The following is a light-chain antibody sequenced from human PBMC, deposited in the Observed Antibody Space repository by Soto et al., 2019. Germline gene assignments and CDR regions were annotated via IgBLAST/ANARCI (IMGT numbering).Light chain of an antibody. CDR1: QSVSSN. CDR2: GAS. J-gene: IGKJ5*01. Sequence: EIVMTQSPATLSVSAGERATLSCRASQSVSSNLAWYQQKPGQAPRLLIYGASTRATGIAARFSGSGSGTEFTLTISSLQSEDFAVYYCQQYNDWITFAQGTRLEIK. CDR3: QQYNDWIT. V-gene: IGKV3-15*01.